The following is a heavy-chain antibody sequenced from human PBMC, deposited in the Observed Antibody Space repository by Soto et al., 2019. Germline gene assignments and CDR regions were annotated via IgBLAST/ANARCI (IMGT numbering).Heavy chain of an antibody. CDR3: ARGQEGIVATH. V-gene: IGHV4-34*01. Sequence: QVQLQQWGAGLLKPSETLSLTCTVNGGSLTGYYWSWIRQPPGKGLEWIGEVKDGGSTNYSPSLRGRVLKSAGPSKNHFSLRLNSVTAADTAVYFCARGQEGIVATHWDQGALVTVSS. J-gene: IGHJ4*02. CDR2: VKDGGST. D-gene: IGHD5-12*01. CDR1: GGSLTGYY.